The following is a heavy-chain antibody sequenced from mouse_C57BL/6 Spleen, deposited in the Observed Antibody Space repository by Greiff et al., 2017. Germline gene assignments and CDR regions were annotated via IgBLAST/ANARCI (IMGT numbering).Heavy chain of an antibody. CDR1: GYTFTSYW. D-gene: IGHD1-1*01. Sequence: QVQLQQPGAELVKPGASVKVSCKASGYTFTSYWMHWVKQRPGQGLEWIGRIHPSDSDTNYNQKFKGKATLTVAKSSSTAYMQLSSLTSEDSAVYDCAIWDYGSSSQGYWGQGTTRTVSS. CDR2: IHPSDSDT. CDR3: AIWDYGSSSQGY. V-gene: IGHV1-74*01. J-gene: IGHJ2*01.